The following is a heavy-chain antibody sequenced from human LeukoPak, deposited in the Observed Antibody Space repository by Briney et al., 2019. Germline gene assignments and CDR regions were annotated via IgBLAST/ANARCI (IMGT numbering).Heavy chain of an antibody. CDR1: GGSFSGYY. CDR2: INHSGST. Sequence: SETLSLTCAVYGGSFSGYYWSWIRQPPGKGLEWIGEINHSGSTNYNPSLKSRVTISVDTSKNQFSLKLSSVTAADTAVYYCARVAGSGWYWGQGTLVTVSS. V-gene: IGHV4-34*01. D-gene: IGHD6-19*01. J-gene: IGHJ4*02. CDR3: ARVAGSGWY.